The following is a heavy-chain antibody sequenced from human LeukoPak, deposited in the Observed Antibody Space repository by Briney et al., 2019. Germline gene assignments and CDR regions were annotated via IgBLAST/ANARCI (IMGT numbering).Heavy chain of an antibody. CDR3: ARDYGYSLLFY. J-gene: IGHJ4*02. V-gene: IGHV1-3*01. D-gene: IGHD5-18*01. CDR1: GYTFTNFA. CDR2: ISAGSGNT. Sequence: ASVKVSCKASGYTFTNFAIHWVRQASGQRLEWMGWISAGSGNTKYSQKLQGRVTITRDTSASTAYMELYSLRSEDTAVYYCARDYGYSLLFYWGQGTLVTVSS.